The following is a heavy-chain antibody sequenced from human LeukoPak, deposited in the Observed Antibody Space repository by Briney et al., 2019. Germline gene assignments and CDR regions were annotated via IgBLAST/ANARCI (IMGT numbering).Heavy chain of an antibody. J-gene: IGHJ3*02. CDR1: GFSFSGSW. Sequence: GGSLRLSCIASGFSFSGSWMSWVRQLPGKGLEWLADMNPDGSAIVYVDSVKGRFTVSRNNAKNSLYLQMDGLRAEDTAVYYCARDPLNGALDIWGQGTLVTVSS. CDR3: ARDPLNGALDI. CDR2: MNPDGSAI. V-gene: IGHV3-7*01.